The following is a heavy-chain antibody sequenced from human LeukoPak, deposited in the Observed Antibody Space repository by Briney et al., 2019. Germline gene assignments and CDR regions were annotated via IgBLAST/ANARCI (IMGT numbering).Heavy chain of an antibody. CDR3: ARSGFGVLYYYGMDV. CDR1: GFTFSSYG. V-gene: IGHV3-NL1*01. J-gene: IGHJ6*02. Sequence: GGSLRLSCAASGFTFSSYGMHWVRQAPGKGLEWVSIIYSGDSTYYADSVKGRFTISRDNSKNTLYLQMNSLRAEDTAVYYCARSGFGVLYYYGMDVWGQGTTVTVSS. D-gene: IGHD3-10*01. CDR2: IYSGDST.